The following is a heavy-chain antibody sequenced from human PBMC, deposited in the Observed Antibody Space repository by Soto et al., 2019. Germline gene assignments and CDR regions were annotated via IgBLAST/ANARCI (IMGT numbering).Heavy chain of an antibody. CDR1: GFTFSGSA. V-gene: IGHV3-73*01. D-gene: IGHD3-10*01. CDR2: IRSKANSYAT. J-gene: IGHJ6*02. Sequence: GESLKISCAASGFTFSGSAMHWVRQASGKGLEWVGRIRSKANSYATAYAASVKGRFTISRDDSKNTAYLQMNSLKTEDTAVYYCTRRRQLLWFGDHYYGMDVWGQGTTVTVSS. CDR3: TRRRQLLWFGDHYYGMDV.